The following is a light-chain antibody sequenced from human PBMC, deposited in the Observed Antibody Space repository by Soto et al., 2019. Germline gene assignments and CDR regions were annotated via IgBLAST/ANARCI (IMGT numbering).Light chain of an antibody. V-gene: IGKV1-39*01. CDR3: QQSDSTPYT. J-gene: IGKJ2*01. CDR1: QSISNY. CDR2: DAS. Sequence: DIQMTQSPSSLSASVGDRVTITCRASQSISNYLNWYQQKPGKAPNLLIYDASSLLSGVPSRFSGSGSGTDFTLTISSLQPEDFSIYYCQQSDSTPYTFGQGTKLEMK.